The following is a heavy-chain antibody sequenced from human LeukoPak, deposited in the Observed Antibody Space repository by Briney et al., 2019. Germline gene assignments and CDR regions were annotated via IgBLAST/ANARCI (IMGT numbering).Heavy chain of an antibody. CDR3: ARLPHYYDSSGYYYDWFDP. J-gene: IGHJ5*02. CDR1: GYSFTSYW. CDR2: IYPGDSDT. Sequence: GESLQISCKGSGYSFTSYWIGWVRQMPGKGLEWMGIIYPGDSDTRYSPSFQGQVTISADKSISTAYLQWSSLKASDTAMYYCARLPHYYDSSGYYYDWFDPWGQGTLVTVSS. V-gene: IGHV5-51*01. D-gene: IGHD3-22*01.